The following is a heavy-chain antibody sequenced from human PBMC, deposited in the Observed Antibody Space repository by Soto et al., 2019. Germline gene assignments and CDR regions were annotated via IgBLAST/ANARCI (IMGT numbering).Heavy chain of an antibody. CDR3: ARGHFDSRGYSNALDY. V-gene: IGHV4-61*03. J-gene: IGHJ4*02. CDR1: GGSISSGDYY. Sequence: PSETLSLTCTVSGGSISSGDYYWSWIRQPPGKGLEWIGYIYYSGRTDSSPSLKSRVTISLDMSKNHVSLILKSVNIADSAIYYCARGHFDSRGYSNALDYWGQGIQVTVSS. CDR2: IYYSGRT. D-gene: IGHD3-22*01.